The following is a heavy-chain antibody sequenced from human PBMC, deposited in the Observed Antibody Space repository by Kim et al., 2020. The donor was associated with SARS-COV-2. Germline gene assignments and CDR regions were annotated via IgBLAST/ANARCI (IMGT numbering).Heavy chain of an antibody. J-gene: IGHJ5*02. V-gene: IGHV3-23*01. D-gene: IGHD3-10*01. CDR3: AKQWFGELINNWFDP. CDR2: ISGSGGST. Sequence: GGSLRLSCAAAGFTFSSYAMSWVRQAPGKGLEWVSAISGSGGSTYYADSVKGRFTISRDNSKNTLYLQMNSLRAEDTAVYYCAKQWFGELINNWFDPWGQGTLVTVSS. CDR1: GFTFSSYA.